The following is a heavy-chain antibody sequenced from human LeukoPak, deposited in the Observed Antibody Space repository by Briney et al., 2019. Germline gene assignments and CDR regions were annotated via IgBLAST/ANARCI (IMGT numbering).Heavy chain of an antibody. J-gene: IGHJ6*02. CDR2: IDPSDSYT. D-gene: IGHD6-13*01. CDR1: GYSFTSYW. V-gene: IGHV5-10-1*01. Sequence: PGESLKISCKGSGYSFTSYWISWVRQMPGKGLEWMGRIDPSDSYTNYSPSFQGHVTISADKSISTAYLQWSSLKASDTAMYYCASASPGIAAAGPIYYYGMDVWGQGTTVTVSS. CDR3: ASASPGIAAAGPIYYYGMDV.